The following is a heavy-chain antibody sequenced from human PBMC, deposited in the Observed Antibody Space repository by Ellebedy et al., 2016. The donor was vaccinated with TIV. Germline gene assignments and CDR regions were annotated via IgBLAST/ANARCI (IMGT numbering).Heavy chain of an antibody. Sequence: GESLKISCAASGFPFSSYAISWVRQAPGKGLEWVSVISASVRITSYADSVEGRFTISRDNAKISLYLQMNSLTAEDTAVYYCASGAYDIWGQGTKVTVSS. CDR1: GFPFSSYA. CDR2: ISASVRIT. J-gene: IGHJ3*02. CDR3: ASGAYDI. V-gene: IGHV3-23*01.